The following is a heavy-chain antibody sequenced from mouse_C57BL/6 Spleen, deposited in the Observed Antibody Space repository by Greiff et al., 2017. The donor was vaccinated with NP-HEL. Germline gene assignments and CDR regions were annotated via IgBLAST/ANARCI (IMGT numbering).Heavy chain of an antibody. D-gene: IGHD2-5*01. CDR3: ARGPYSNYFHFDY. CDR1: GFTFSSYA. CDR2: ISDGGSYT. V-gene: IGHV5-4*03. J-gene: IGHJ2*01. Sequence: EVNVVESGGGLVKPGGSLKLSCAASGFTFSSYAMSWVRQTPEKRLEWVATISDGGSYTYYPDNVKGRFTISRDNAKNNLYLQMSHLKSEDTAMYYCARGPYSNYFHFDYWGQGTTLTVSS.